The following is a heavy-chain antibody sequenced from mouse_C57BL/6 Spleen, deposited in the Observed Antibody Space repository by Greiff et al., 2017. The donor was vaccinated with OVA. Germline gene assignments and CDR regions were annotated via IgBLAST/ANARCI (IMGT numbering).Heavy chain of an antibody. Sequence: QVQLQQSGAELVKPGASVKISCKASGYAFSSYWMNWVKQRPGKGLEWIGQIYPGDGDTNYNGKFKGKATLTADKSSSTAYMQLSSLPSEDSAVYFCARKDYSKAMDYWGQGTSVTVSS. D-gene: IGHD2-5*01. CDR3: ARKDYSKAMDY. CDR1: GYAFSSYW. CDR2: IYPGDGDT. J-gene: IGHJ4*01. V-gene: IGHV1-80*01.